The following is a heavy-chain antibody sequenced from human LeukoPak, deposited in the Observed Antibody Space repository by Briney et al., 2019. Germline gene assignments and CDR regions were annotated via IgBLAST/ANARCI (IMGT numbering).Heavy chain of an antibody. CDR3: ARGYCSGGSCYSDLLVYFDY. Sequence: SVKVCCKASGGTFSSYAISWVRQAPGQGLGGMGGIIPIFGTANYAKKFNGRVTITEDESTSTAYMELSSLRSEDTAVYYCARGYCSGGSCYSDLLVYFDYWGQGTLVTVSS. V-gene: IGHV1-69*01. CDR2: IIPIFGTA. J-gene: IGHJ4*02. CDR1: GGTFSSYA. D-gene: IGHD2-15*01.